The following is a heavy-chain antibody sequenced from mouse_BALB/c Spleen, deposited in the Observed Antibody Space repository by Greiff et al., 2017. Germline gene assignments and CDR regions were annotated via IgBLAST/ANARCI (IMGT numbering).Heavy chain of an antibody. CDR3: TRGVRRSWYFDV. CDR2: INPSNGGT. Sequence: QVHVKQSGAELVKPGASVKLSCKASGYTFTSYYMYWVKQRPGQGLEWIGEINPSNGGTNFNEKFKSKATLTVDKSSSTAYMQLSSLTSEDSAVYYCTRGVRRSWYFDVWGAGTTVTVSS. J-gene: IGHJ1*01. CDR1: GYTFTSYY. D-gene: IGHD2-14*01. V-gene: IGHV1S81*02.